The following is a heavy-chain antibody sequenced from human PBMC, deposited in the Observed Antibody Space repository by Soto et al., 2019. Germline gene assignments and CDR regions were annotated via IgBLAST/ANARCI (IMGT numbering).Heavy chain of an antibody. CDR2: IIPIFGTA. CDR1: GGTFSSYA. D-gene: IGHD4-17*01. CDR3: ARVSPDGEYGDYADLPYYYYAMDV. J-gene: IGHJ6*02. Sequence: QVQLVQSGAEVKKPGSSVKVSCKASGGTFSSYAISWVRQAPGQGLEWMGGIIPIFGTANYAQKFQGRVTITADESTSTAYMELSSLRSEDTAVYYCARVSPDGEYGDYADLPYYYYAMDVWGQGTTVTVSS. V-gene: IGHV1-69*12.